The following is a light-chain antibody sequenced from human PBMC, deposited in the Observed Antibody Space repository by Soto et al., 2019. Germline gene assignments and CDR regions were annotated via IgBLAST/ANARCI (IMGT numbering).Light chain of an antibody. J-gene: IGKJ4*01. CDR3: MQALQTPFT. CDR2: LGS. CDR1: PSLLHSNGYNY. Sequence: DIVMTESPRSLPVPPGEPASISCRSSPSLLHSNGYNYLDWYLQKPGQSPHLXSYLGSDRASGVPDRFSGSGSGTDFTLRISRVEAEDVAVYYCMQALQTPFTFGGGTKVDIK. V-gene: IGKV2-28*01.